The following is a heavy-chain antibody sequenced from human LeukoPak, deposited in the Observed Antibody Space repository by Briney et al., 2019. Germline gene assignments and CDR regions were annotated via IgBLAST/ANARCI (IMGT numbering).Heavy chain of an antibody. D-gene: IGHD6-13*01. Sequence: PGGSLRLSCAASGFTVSSNYMSWARQAPGKGLEWVSVIYSGGSTYYADSVKGRFTISRDNSKNTLYLQMNSLRAEDTAVYYCARDGWFEQLSMDVWGQGTTVTVSS. CDR3: ARDGWFEQLSMDV. CDR1: GFTVSSNY. CDR2: IYSGGST. V-gene: IGHV3-66*02. J-gene: IGHJ6*02.